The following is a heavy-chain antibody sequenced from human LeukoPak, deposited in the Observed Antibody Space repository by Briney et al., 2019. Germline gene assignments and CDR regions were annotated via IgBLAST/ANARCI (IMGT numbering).Heavy chain of an antibody. CDR1: GFTFNSHW. CDR2: IKEDGTEK. V-gene: IGHV3-7*01. Sequence: PGGSLRLSCAASGFTFNSHWMSWVRQAPGKGLEWVANIKEDGTEKFCVDSVKGRFTVSRDNARASVFLQMNSLRAEDTAVYYCTRDDPRVGSTETDWGQGTLVTVSS. D-gene: IGHD1-26*01. J-gene: IGHJ4*02. CDR3: TRDDPRVGSTETD.